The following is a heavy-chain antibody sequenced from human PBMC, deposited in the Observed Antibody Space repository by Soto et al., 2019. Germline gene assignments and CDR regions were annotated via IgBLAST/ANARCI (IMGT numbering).Heavy chain of an antibody. V-gene: IGHV1-46*03. D-gene: IGHD3-10*01. J-gene: IGHJ4*02. CDR2: INPSGGST. CDR1: GYTFTSYY. CDR3: ARAYRFGELGSSDYFDY. Sequence: GASVKVSCKASGYTFTSYYMHWVRQAPGQGLEWMGIINPSGGSTSYAQKFQGRVTMTRDTSTSTVYMELSSLRSEDTAVYYCARAYRFGELGSSDYFDYWGQGTLVTVSS.